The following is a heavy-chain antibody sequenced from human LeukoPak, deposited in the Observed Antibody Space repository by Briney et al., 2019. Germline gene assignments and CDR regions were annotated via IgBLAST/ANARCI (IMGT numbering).Heavy chain of an antibody. J-gene: IGHJ4*02. Sequence: PGGSLRLSCAASGFTVSSNYMSWVRQAPGKGLEWVSVIYSGGSTYYADSVKGRFTISRDNSKNTLYLQMNSLRAEDTAVYYCARQVSGSSNYYYFDYWGQGTLVTVSS. D-gene: IGHD3-10*01. V-gene: IGHV3-66*04. CDR3: ARQVSGSSNYYYFDY. CDR2: IYSGGST. CDR1: GFTVSSNY.